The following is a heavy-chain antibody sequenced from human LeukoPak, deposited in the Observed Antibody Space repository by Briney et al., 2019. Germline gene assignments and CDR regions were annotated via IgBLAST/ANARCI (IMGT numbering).Heavy chain of an antibody. CDR2: IASDGSST. D-gene: IGHD3-16*02. Sequence: GGSLRLSCAASGFTFSSYWMNWVRQAPGKGLVWVSRIASDGSSTTYADSVKGRFSISRDNAKNTLYLQMNSLRVEDTAVYYCAGQPYVWGSYRQFDYWGQGTLVTVSS. J-gene: IGHJ4*02. V-gene: IGHV3-74*01. CDR1: GFTFSSYW. CDR3: AGQPYVWGSYRQFDY.